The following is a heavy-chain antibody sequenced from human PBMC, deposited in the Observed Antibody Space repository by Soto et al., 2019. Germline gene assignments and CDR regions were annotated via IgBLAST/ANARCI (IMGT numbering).Heavy chain of an antibody. V-gene: IGHV4-39*01. Sequence: SETLSLTCTVSGGSISSSSYYWGWIRQPPGKGLEWIGSIYYSGSTYYNPSLKSRVTISVDTSKNQFSLKLSSVTAADTAVYYCASKRYYDFWAATPYWGQGTLVTVSS. CDR2: IYYSGST. CDR3: ASKRYYDFWAATPY. CDR1: GGSISSSSYY. J-gene: IGHJ4*02. D-gene: IGHD3-3*01.